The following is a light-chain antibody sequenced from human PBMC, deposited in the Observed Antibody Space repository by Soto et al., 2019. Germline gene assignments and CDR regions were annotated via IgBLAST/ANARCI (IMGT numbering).Light chain of an antibody. J-gene: IGKJ2*01. CDR2: GAS. V-gene: IGKV3-20*01. Sequence: DIVLTQSPGTLSLSPGERATLSCRASQSVTSSYLAWYQQKPGQAPRLLIYGASSRATGIPDRFSGSGSGTDFTLTISRLEPEDVAVYYCQQYGSSPYNFGRGTKLEIK. CDR1: QSVTSSY. CDR3: QQYGSSPYN.